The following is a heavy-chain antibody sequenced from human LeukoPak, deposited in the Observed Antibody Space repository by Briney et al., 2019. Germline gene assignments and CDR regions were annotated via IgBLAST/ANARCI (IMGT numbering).Heavy chain of an antibody. CDR3: ARILYSSSGAFDI. D-gene: IGHD6-6*01. J-gene: IGHJ3*02. V-gene: IGHV3-21*01. CDR1: GFTFSSYS. CDR2: ISSSSSYI. Sequence: PGGSLRLSCAASGFTFSSYSMNWVRQAPGKGLEWVSSISSSSSYIYYADSVKGRFTISRDNAKNSLYLQMNSLRAEDTAVYYCARILYSSSGAFDIWGQGTMVTVSS.